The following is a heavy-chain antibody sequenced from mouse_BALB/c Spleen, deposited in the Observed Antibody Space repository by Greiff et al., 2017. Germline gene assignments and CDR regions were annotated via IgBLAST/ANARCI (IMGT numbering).Heavy chain of an antibody. CDR2: ISSGGST. V-gene: IGHV5-6-5*01. D-gene: IGHD4-1*01. J-gene: IGHJ4*01. CDR1: GFTFSSYA. CDR3: SRGDSGYAMDY. Sequence: EVQGVESGGGLVKPGGSLKLSCAASGFTFSSYAMSWVRQTPEKRLEWVASISSGGSTYYPDSVKGRFTISRDNARNILYLQMSSLMSEDTAMYYCSRGDSGYAMDYWGQGTSVTVSS.